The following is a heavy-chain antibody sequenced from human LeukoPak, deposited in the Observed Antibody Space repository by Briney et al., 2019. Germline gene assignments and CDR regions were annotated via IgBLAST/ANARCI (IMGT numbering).Heavy chain of an antibody. CDR1: GFTFINYW. J-gene: IGHJ4*02. Sequence: GGSLRLSCAASGFTFINYWMHWVRQAPGKGLVWVSRINSDGSSTSYADSVKGRFTISRDNAKNTLSLQMNSLRAEDTAVYYCARDYDFCSGFFDYWGQGTLVTVSS. CDR3: ARDYDFCSGFFDY. V-gene: IGHV3-74*01. CDR2: INSDGSST. D-gene: IGHD3-3*01.